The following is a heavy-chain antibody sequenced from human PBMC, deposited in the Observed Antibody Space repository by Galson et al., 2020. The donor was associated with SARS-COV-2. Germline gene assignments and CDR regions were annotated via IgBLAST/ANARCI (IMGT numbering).Heavy chain of an antibody. CDR3: AGPYGGNGVY. CDR1: GFTFSSYA. D-gene: IGHD2-8*01. Sequence: GESLKISCAASGFTFSSYAMHWVRQAPGKGLEWVAVISYDGSNKYYADSVKGRFTISRDNSKNTLYLQMNSLRAVDTAVYYCAGPYGGNGVYWGQGTLVTVSS. J-gene: IGHJ4*02. V-gene: IGHV3-30-3*01. CDR2: ISYDGSNK.